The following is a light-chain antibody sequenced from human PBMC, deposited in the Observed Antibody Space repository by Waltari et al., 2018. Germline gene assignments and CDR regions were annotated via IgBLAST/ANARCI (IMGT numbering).Light chain of an antibody. CDR2: AAS. CDR3: QQLNSYPFT. CDR1: QDINSY. V-gene: IGKV1-9*01. J-gene: IGKJ3*01. Sequence: DIQLTQSPSFLSASVGDRVTITCRASQDINSYLAWYQQKPGKAPKLLIYAASTLQTGVPSRFSGSESGTEFTRTISSLQPEDFATYYCQQLNSYPFTFGPGTKVAIK.